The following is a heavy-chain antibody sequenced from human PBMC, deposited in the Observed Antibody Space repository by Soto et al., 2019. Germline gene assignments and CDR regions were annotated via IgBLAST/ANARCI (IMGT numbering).Heavy chain of an antibody. Sequence: GASVKVSCKASGYTFTSYAMHWVRQAPGQRLEWMGWINAGNGNTKYSQKFQGRVTITADESTSTAYMELSSLRSEDTAVYYCARSMGIAALDYWGQGTLVTVSS. J-gene: IGHJ4*02. CDR1: GYTFTSYA. D-gene: IGHD6-13*01. CDR3: ARSMGIAALDY. V-gene: IGHV1-3*01. CDR2: INAGNGNT.